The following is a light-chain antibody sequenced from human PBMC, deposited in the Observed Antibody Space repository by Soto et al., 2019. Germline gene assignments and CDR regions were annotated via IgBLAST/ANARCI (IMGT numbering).Light chain of an antibody. CDR2: EVS. CDR1: SSDVGAYDF. Sequence: QSALTQPASVSGSPGQSITISCTGTSSDVGAYDFVSWYQQHPGKAPKLLIFEVSNRPSGLSNRFSGSKSGNTASLTISGLLTEDEADYYCSSYTSSTTVIFGGGTQLTVL. V-gene: IGLV2-14*01. J-gene: IGLJ7*01. CDR3: SSYTSSTTVI.